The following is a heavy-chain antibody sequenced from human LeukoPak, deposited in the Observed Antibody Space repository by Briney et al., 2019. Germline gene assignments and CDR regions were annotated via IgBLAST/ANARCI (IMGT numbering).Heavy chain of an antibody. V-gene: IGHV1-2*02. Sequence: GASVKVSCKASGYTFTGYYMHGVRQAPGQGLEWMGWSNPNSGGTNYAQKFQSRVTMTRDTSISTAYMELSRLRSDDTAVYYCARDLTYCGGDCYPDAFDIWGQGTMVTVSS. J-gene: IGHJ3*02. CDR2: SNPNSGGT. CDR3: ARDLTYCGGDCYPDAFDI. CDR1: GYTFTGYY. D-gene: IGHD2-21*01.